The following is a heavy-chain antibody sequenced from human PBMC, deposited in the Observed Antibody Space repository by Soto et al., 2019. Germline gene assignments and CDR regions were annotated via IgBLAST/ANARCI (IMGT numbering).Heavy chain of an antibody. J-gene: IGHJ6*04. CDR2: IDNAGTDS. CDR3: ARGWFGPDA. D-gene: IGHD3-10*01. V-gene: IGHV3-74*01. CDR1: GFTLSGRS. Sequence: EVQPVESGGGLVQPGGSLRLSCAASGFTLSGRSMHWVRQAPGKGLVWVSGIDNAGTDSTYADSVKGRFTSSRDNAKNMLYLQMNSLRVEDTAVYYCARGWFGPDAWGKGTTVTVSS.